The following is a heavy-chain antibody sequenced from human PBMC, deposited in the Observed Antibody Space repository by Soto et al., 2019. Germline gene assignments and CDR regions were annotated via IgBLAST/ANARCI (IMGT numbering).Heavy chain of an antibody. CDR2: IYHSGST. CDR1: GGSISSGGYS. J-gene: IGHJ4*02. V-gene: IGHV4-30-2*01. D-gene: IGHD6-6*01. Sequence: SETLSLTCAVSGGSISSGGYSWSWVRQPPGKGLEWIGYIYHSGSTHYIPSLKSRVTISVDRSKNQFSLKLSSVTAADTAVYCCARGAGSSLYFDYWGQGSL. CDR3: ARGAGSSLYFDY.